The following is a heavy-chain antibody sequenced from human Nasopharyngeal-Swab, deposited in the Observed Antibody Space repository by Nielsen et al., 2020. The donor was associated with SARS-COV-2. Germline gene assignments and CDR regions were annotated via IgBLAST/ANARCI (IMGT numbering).Heavy chain of an antibody. CDR2: IYTSGST. J-gene: IGHJ6*03. CDR3: ARDSVAVVPAAMGSYYYYYMDV. CDR1: GGSISSGSYY. D-gene: IGHD2-2*01. Sequence: SETLSLTCTVSGGSISSGSYYWSWIRQPAGKGLEWIGRIYTSGSTNYNPSLKSRVTISVDTSKNQFSLKLSSVTAADTAVYYCARDSVAVVPAAMGSYYYYYMDVWGKGTTVTVSS. V-gene: IGHV4-61*02.